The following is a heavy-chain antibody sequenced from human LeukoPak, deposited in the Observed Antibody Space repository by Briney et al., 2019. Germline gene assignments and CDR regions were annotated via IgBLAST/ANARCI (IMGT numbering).Heavy chain of an antibody. CDR2: ISANNANT. D-gene: IGHD2-2*01. CDR1: GDTFISYG. Sequence: ASVKVSCKASGDTFISYGISWVRQAPGQGLEWMGWISANNANTNYAQKLQGRVTMTTDTSTSTAYMELRSLRSDDTAVYYCASHKYCSSTSCYAFDIWGQGTTVTVSS. V-gene: IGHV1-18*01. J-gene: IGHJ3*02. CDR3: ASHKYCSSTSCYAFDI.